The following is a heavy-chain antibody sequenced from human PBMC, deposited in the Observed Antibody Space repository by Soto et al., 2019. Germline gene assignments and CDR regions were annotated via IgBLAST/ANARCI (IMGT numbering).Heavy chain of an antibody. CDR2: INHSGRG. D-gene: IGHD3-22*01. V-gene: IGHV4-34*01. CDR3: STRAYDTEGYHRFDP. CDR1: GGSFSGHS. J-gene: IGHJ5*01. Sequence: SETLSLTCAVYGGSFSGHSWTWIRQSPGKGLEWIGDINHSGRGNYSPSLKSRVTISLDTSKNQFSLTLSAVTAADTAMYYCSTRAYDTEGYHRFDPWGEGPLGTV.